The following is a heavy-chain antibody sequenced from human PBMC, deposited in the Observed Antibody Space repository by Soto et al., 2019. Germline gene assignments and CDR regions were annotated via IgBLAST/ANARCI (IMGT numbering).Heavy chain of an antibody. CDR2: ISACNGNT. J-gene: IGHJ6*02. D-gene: IGHD6-13*01. CDR3: SVRIAGAGTPPRYYFYYGMDV. Sequence: ASWQVSFKASGYTFTSYGISWVRHAPGQGIEWMGWISACNGNTKYTEKRQGRGTMTTDTSASTAYLETRSLRSDETVQYFCSVRIAGAGTPPRYYFYYGMDVWGQGTTVTVSS. V-gene: IGHV1-18*01. CDR1: GYTFTSYG.